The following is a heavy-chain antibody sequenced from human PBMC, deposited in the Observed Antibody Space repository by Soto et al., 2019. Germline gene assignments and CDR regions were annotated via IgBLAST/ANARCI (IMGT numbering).Heavy chain of an antibody. Sequence: QVQLVQSGAEVKKPGASVKVSCKTSGYDFFKYNMHWVRQAPGQGLEWMCVINPNGGYTRHAQKFQGRVIMTRDTSSKIVYMELSGLTSADTAMYYCTRADSDVVILPDVRPLFDLWGQGALVTVSS. J-gene: IGHJ4*02. CDR2: INPNGGYT. CDR3: TRADSDVVILPDVRPLFDL. CDR1: GYDFFKYN. V-gene: IGHV1-46*01. D-gene: IGHD2-21*02.